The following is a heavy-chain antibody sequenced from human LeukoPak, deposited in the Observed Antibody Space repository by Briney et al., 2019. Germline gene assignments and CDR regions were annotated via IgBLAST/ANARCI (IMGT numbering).Heavy chain of an antibody. CDR2: ISYDGSNK. CDR1: GFTFSSYG. V-gene: IGHV3-30*18. D-gene: IGHD6-13*01. J-gene: IGHJ4*02. Sequence: PGRSLRLSCAASGFTFSSYGMHWVRQAPGKGLEWVAVISYDGSNKYYADSVKGRFTISRDNSKNTLYLQMNSLRAEDTAVYYCAKDRQQLVPDYWGQGTLVTVSS. CDR3: AKDRQQLVPDY.